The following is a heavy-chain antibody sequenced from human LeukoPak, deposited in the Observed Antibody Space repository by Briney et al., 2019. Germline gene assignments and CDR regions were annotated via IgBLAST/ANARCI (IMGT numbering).Heavy chain of an antibody. Sequence: GGSLRLSCAASGFTFSSYWMSWVRQAPGKGLEWVANIKQDGSEKYYVDSVKGRFTISRDNAKNSLYPQMNSLRAEDTAVYYCARDLQYYDSSGYPDYWGQGTLVTVSS. CDR2: IKQDGSEK. CDR3: ARDLQYYDSSGYPDY. V-gene: IGHV3-7*01. J-gene: IGHJ4*02. D-gene: IGHD3-22*01. CDR1: GFTFSSYW.